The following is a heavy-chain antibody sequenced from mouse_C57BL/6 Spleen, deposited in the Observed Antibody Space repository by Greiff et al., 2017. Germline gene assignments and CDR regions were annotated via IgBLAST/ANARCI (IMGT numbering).Heavy chain of an antibody. D-gene: IGHD2-4*01. CDR2: IYPRSGNT. Sequence: QVQLQQSGAELARPGASVKLSCKASGYTFTSYGISWVKQRTGQGLEWIGEIYPRSGNTYYNEKFKGKATLTADKSSSRAYMELRSLTSEDSAVYFCARDGYDYDVGMDYWGQGTSVTVSS. CDR3: ARDGYDYDVGMDY. V-gene: IGHV1-81*01. J-gene: IGHJ4*01. CDR1: GYTFTSYG.